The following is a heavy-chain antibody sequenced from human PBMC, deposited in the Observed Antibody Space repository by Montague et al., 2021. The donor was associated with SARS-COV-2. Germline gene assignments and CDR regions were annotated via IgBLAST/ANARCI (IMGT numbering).Heavy chain of an antibody. V-gene: IGHV4-39*01. D-gene: IGHD6-19*01. CDR1: GGSIRTSSYY. CDR3: AMRGSALDAFDI. CDR2: IYYIGST. J-gene: IGHJ3*02. Sequence: SETLSLTCTVSGGSIRTSSYYWGWIRPPPGKGLDWIGSIYYIGSTYYNPTLKSRVTISVDTTKNQFSLKLSSVTAADTAVYYCAMRGSALDAFDIWGQGTMVTVSS.